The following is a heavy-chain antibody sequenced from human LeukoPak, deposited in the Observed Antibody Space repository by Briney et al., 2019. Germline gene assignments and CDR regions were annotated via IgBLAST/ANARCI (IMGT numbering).Heavy chain of an antibody. Sequence: GGSLRLSCAASGFTFSSYAMHWVRQAPGKGLEWVAVISYDGSNKYYADSVKGRFTISRDDAKNTLYLQMNSLRAEDTAVYYCVRGGESTWSWGQGTLVTVSS. CDR3: VRGGESTWS. CDR2: ISYDGSNK. V-gene: IGHV3-30-3*01. J-gene: IGHJ5*02. CDR1: GFTFSSYA. D-gene: IGHD2-15*01.